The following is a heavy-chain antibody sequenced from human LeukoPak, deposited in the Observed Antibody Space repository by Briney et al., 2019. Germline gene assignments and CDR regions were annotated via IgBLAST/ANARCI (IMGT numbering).Heavy chain of an antibody. CDR2: ISYDGSNK. Sequence: SGGSLRLSCAASGFTFSSYGMHWVRQAPGKGLEWVAVISYDGSNKYYADSVKGRFTISRDNSKNTLYLQMNSLRAEDTAVYYWAKDRPRRVTLYYFDYWGRGTLVTVSS. J-gene: IGHJ4*02. CDR3: AKDRPRRVTLYYFDY. V-gene: IGHV3-30*18. CDR1: GFTFSSYG. D-gene: IGHD2-21*02.